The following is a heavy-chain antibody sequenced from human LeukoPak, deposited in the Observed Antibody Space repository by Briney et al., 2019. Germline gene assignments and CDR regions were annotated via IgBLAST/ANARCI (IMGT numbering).Heavy chain of an antibody. CDR2: IWYDGSNK. CDR1: GFTFSSYG. CDR3: ARELATVTDDYYGMDV. V-gene: IGHV3-33*01. Sequence: PGRSLRLSCAASGFTFSSYGMRWVRQPPGKGLEWVAVIWYDGSNKYYADSVKGRFTISRDNSKNTLYLQMNSLRAEDTAVYYCARELATVTDDYYGMDVWGQGTTVTVSS. D-gene: IGHD4-17*01. J-gene: IGHJ6*02.